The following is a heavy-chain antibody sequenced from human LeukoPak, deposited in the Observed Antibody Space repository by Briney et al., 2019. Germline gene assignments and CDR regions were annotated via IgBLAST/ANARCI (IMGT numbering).Heavy chain of an antibody. D-gene: IGHD1-26*01. Sequence: GRSLRLSCAASGFTFSSYGMHWVRQAPGKGLEWVAVISYDGSNKYYADSVKGRFTISRDNSKNTLYLQMNSLRVEDTAVYYCARDAGTYLYYFDFWGQGTLVTVSS. CDR2: ISYDGSNK. CDR1: GFTFSSYG. CDR3: ARDAGTYLYYFDF. J-gene: IGHJ4*02. V-gene: IGHV3-30*03.